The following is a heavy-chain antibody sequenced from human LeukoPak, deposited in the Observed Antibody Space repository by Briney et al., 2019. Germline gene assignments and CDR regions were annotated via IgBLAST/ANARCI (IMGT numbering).Heavy chain of an antibody. CDR1: GYTFTSYY. Sequence: ASVKVSCKASGYTFTSYYMHWVRQAPGQGLEWMGIINPSGGSTSYAQKFQGRVTMTRDMSTSTVYMELSSLRSEDTAVYYCARSSSWYTAFDIWGQGTMVTVSS. CDR2: INPSGGST. D-gene: IGHD6-13*01. J-gene: IGHJ3*02. CDR3: ARSSSWYTAFDI. V-gene: IGHV1-46*01.